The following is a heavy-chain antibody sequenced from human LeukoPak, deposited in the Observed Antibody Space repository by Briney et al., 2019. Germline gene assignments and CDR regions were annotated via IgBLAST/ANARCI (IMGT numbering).Heavy chain of an antibody. D-gene: IGHD2-2*02. Sequence: AGGSLRLSCAASGFTFSSYAMNWVRQAPGKGLEWVSAISGGGDSTYYADSVRGRFTISRDNSKNTLYLQMNSLRAEDTAVYYCAKKSVPNTPPTFDYWGQGTLVTVSS. CDR3: AKKSVPNTPPTFDY. CDR2: ISGGGDST. CDR1: GFTFSSYA. J-gene: IGHJ4*02. V-gene: IGHV3-23*01.